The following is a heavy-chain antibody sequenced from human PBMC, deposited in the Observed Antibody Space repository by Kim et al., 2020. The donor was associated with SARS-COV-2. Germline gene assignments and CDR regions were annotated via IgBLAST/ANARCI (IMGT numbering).Heavy chain of an antibody. CDR1: GFSFSSYW. CDR3: ARDLSGAADY. J-gene: IGHJ4*02. V-gene: IGHV3-74*01. Sequence: GGSLRLSCAASGFSFSSYWMHWVRQVPGKGLVWVSRTNEDGSTTNYADSVRGRFTISRDNAENTLFLQMNSLTDEDTAVYYCARDLSGAADYWGQGTLVT. CDR2: TNEDGSTT. D-gene: IGHD3-10*01.